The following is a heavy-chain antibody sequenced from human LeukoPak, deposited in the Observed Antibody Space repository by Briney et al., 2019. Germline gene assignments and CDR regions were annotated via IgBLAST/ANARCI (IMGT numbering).Heavy chain of an antibody. CDR2: INSDGSST. CDR1: GFTFSSYW. CDR3: AKDIPSRAR. V-gene: IGHV3-74*01. J-gene: IGHJ3*01. Sequence: PGGSLRLSCAASGFTFSSYWMHWVRQAPGKGLVWVSRINSDGSSTSYADSVKGRFTISRDNSKNSLYLQMNSLRTEDTALYYCAKDIPSRARWGQGTMVTVSS.